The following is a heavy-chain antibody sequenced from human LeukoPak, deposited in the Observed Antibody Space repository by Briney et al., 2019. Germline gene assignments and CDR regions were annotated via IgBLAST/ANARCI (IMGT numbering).Heavy chain of an antibody. CDR2: IYYSGST. J-gene: IGHJ4*02. CDR1: GGSISSSSYY. D-gene: IGHD3-16*01. V-gene: IGHV4-39*01. CDR3: ARRGGIDY. Sequence: SSETLSLTCTVSGGSISSSSYYWGWIRQPPGKGLEWIGSIYYSGSTYYNPSLKSRVTISVDTSKNQFSLKLSSVTAADTAVYYCARRGGIDYWGQGTLVTVSS.